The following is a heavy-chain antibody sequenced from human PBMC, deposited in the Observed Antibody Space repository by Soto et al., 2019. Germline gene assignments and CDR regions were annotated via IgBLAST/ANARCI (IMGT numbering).Heavy chain of an antibody. V-gene: IGHV1-69*04. J-gene: IGHJ4*02. D-gene: IGHD6-19*01. CDR1: GGTFSSYT. Sequence: ASVKVSCKASGGTFSSYTISWVRQAPGQGLEWMGRIIPILGIANYAQKFQGRVTITADKSTSTAYMELSSLRSEDTAVYYCARDSAYSSGFRDYWGQGTLVTVSS. CDR2: IIPILGIA. CDR3: ARDSAYSSGFRDY.